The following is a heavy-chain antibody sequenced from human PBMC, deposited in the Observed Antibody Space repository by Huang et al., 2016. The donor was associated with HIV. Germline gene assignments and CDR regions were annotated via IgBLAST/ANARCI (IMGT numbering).Heavy chain of an antibody. CDR1: GGSFSDQI. D-gene: IGHD3-16*01. Sequence: QVQLEQSGPAVRKPGSSVKVSCQASGGSFSDQIISWVRRGPGQRFEWMGGIIPLFVRPAYGKEFKGRGTMTADESTATIYMELNSLTSEDTAVYYCAMSLRYQYDSRSYWGRYFDYWGQGTLVTVSS. J-gene: IGHJ4*02. CDR3: AMSLRYQYDSRSYWGRYFDY. CDR2: IIPLFVRP. V-gene: IGHV1-69*01.